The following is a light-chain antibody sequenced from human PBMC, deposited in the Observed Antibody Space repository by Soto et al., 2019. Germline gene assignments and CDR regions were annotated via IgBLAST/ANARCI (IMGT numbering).Light chain of an antibody. V-gene: IGKV3-20*01. J-gene: IGKJ1*01. CDR1: QSVNSNY. CDR3: QQYDSTPPP. CDR2: GAS. Sequence: EIVLTQSPGTLSLSPGDRATLSCRASQSVNSNYLAWYQRKPGQAPRLLIYGASNRATDIPYRFSASGSGTDFNVNITRLEAEDFAVYYCQQYDSTPPPFGQGTKVEVK.